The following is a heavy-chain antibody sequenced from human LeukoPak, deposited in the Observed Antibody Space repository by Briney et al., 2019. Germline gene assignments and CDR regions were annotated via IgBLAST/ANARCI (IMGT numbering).Heavy chain of an antibody. CDR2: ISGSGGST. D-gene: IGHD1-7*01. J-gene: IGHJ4*02. V-gene: IGHV3-23*01. Sequence: PGGSLRLSCAASGFTFSSYAMTWVRQAPGKGLEWVSAISGSGGSTYFADSVKGRFTISRDNSKNTLYLQMNSLRAEDTAVYYCAKDLDWNYADYFDYWGQGTLVTVSS. CDR3: AKDLDWNYADYFDY. CDR1: GFTFSSYA.